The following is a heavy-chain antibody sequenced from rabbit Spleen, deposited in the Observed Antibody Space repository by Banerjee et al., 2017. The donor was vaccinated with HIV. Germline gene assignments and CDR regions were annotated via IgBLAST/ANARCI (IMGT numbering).Heavy chain of an antibody. J-gene: IGHJ6*01. Sequence: QEQLEESGGGLVKPEGSLTLTCTGSGFSFTNKDVMCWVRQAPGKGLEWIGCINTITGKTVYATWAKGRFTISRASSTTVFLQMTSLTAADTATCFCARDTGSSFSSYGMDLWGQGTLVTVS. CDR3: ARDTGSSFSSYGMDL. D-gene: IGHD8-1*01. CDR2: INTITGKT. V-gene: IGHV1S45*01. CDR1: GFSFTNKDV.